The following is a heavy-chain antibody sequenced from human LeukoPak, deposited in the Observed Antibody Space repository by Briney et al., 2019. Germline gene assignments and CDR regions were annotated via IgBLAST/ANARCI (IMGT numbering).Heavy chain of an antibody. D-gene: IGHD6-6*01. J-gene: IGHJ4*02. CDR1: GGSFSGYY. CDR2: INHSGST. CDR3: AIWAQAARTRHFDY. V-gene: IGHV4-34*01. Sequence: SETLSLTCAVYGGSFSGYYWSWIRQPPGKGLEWIGEINHSGSTNYNPSLKSRVTISVDTSKNQFSLKLSSVTAADTAVYYCAIWAQAARTRHFDYWGQGTLVTVSS.